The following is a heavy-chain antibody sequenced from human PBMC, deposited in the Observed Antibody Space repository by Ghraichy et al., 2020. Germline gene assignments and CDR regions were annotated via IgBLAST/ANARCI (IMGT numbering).Heavy chain of an antibody. Sequence: SETLSLTCAVYGGSFSGYYWSWIRQPPGKGLEWIGEINHSGSTNYNPSLKSRVTISVDTSKNQFSLKLSSVTAADTAVYYCARGSSYDFWSGPNFDYWGQGTLVTVSS. CDR2: INHSGST. CDR1: GGSFSGYY. J-gene: IGHJ4*02. D-gene: IGHD3-3*01. V-gene: IGHV4-34*01. CDR3: ARGSSYDFWSGPNFDY.